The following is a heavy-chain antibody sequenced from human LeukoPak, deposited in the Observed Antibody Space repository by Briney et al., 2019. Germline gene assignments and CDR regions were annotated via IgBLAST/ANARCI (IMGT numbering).Heavy chain of an antibody. V-gene: IGHV3-20*04. CDR1: GFTFDDYG. CDR3: ARDVGATTFDY. Sequence: GGSLRLSCAASGFTFDDYGMSWVRQAPGKGLEWVSGINWNGGSTRYADSVKGRFTISRDNAKNSLYLQMNSLRAEDTALYYCARDVGATTFDYWGQGTLVTVSS. CDR2: INWNGGST. J-gene: IGHJ4*02. D-gene: IGHD1-26*01.